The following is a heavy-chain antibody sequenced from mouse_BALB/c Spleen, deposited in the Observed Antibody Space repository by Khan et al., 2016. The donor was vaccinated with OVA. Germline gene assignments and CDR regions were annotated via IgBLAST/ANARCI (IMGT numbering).Heavy chain of an antibody. CDR3: ASGGLRGVALDY. CDR2: IYPGDGST. CDR1: GYTFTAYD. J-gene: IGHJ4*01. V-gene: IGHV1S56*01. D-gene: IGHD2-4*01. Sequence: QVQLQQSGPELVKPGTLVKISCKASGYTFTAYDINWVKQRPGQGLEWIGWIYPGDGSTKYNENFKGKATLTADKSSNTAYMQLGSLASEKSAVYFCASGGLRGVALDYWGQGTSVSVSS.